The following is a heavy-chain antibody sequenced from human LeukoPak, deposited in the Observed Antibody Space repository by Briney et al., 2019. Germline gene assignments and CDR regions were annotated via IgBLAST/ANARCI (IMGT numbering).Heavy chain of an antibody. V-gene: IGHV4-34*01. Sequence: SETLSLTCAVYGGSFSGYYWSWIRQPPGKGLEWIGEINHSGSTNYNPSLKSRVTISVDTSKNQFSLKLSSVTAADTAVYYCARGLLTYYGSGSPGGYWGQGTLVTVSS. CDR3: ARGLLTYYGSGSPGGY. J-gene: IGHJ4*02. CDR2: INHSGST. D-gene: IGHD3-10*01. CDR1: GGSFSGYY.